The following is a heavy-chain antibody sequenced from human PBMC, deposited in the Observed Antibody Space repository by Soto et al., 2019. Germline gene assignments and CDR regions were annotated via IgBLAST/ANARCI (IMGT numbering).Heavy chain of an antibody. CDR2: IYPGDSDT. J-gene: IGHJ4*02. V-gene: IGHV5-51*01. Sequence: GESLKISCKGSGYSFSSYWIGWVRQMPGKGLEWMGTIYPGDSDTRYSPSFQGQVTISADKSISTAYLQWSSLKASDTAMYYCARHSKRWLQSEFDYWGQGTLVTVSS. CDR1: GYSFSSYW. CDR3: ARHSKRWLQSEFDY. D-gene: IGHD5-12*01.